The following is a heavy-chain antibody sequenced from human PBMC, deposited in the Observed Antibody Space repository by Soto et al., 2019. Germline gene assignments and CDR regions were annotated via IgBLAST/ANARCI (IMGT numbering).Heavy chain of an antibody. J-gene: IGHJ3*02. CDR1: GGSISSGGYS. CDR2: IYHSGST. Sequence: QLQLQESGSGLVKPSQTLSLTCAVSGGSISSGGYSWSWIRQPPGKCLEWMGYIYHSGSTYYNPSLKSRGTISVDRSKNQFSLKLSSVTAADTAVYYCARNDRLGGNAFDIWGQGTMVTVSS. CDR3: ARNDRLGGNAFDI. V-gene: IGHV4-30-2*01. D-gene: IGHD3-16*01.